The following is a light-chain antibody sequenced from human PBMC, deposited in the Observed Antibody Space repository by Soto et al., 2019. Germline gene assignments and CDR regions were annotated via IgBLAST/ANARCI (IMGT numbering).Light chain of an antibody. CDR1: QSISSW. Sequence: DIQMTQSPSTLSASVGDRVTITCRASQSISSWLAWYQQKPGKAPKLLIYDASSLASGVPSRFSGSGSGTEFTLTISSLQPDDFATYYCQQYNSYLTFGGGTKVEIK. CDR2: DAS. J-gene: IGKJ4*01. V-gene: IGKV1-5*01. CDR3: QQYNSYLT.